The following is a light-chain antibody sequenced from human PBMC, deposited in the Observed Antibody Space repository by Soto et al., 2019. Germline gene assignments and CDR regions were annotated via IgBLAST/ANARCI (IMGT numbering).Light chain of an antibody. CDR3: QQRSNWPPWT. Sequence: EIVLTQSPATLSLSPGERATLSCRASQSVSSYLAWYQHKPGQAPRLLIYDASNRATGIPARFSGSGSGTDFTLTISSLEPDDFAVYYCQQRSNWPPWTFGQGNKVDIK. CDR2: DAS. CDR1: QSVSSY. V-gene: IGKV3-11*01. J-gene: IGKJ1*01.